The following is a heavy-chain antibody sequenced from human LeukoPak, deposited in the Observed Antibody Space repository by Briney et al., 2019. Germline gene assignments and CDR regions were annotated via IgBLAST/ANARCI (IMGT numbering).Heavy chain of an antibody. V-gene: IGHV3-21*01. CDR3: ARDPAPLNSYGSGSYQDY. CDR2: ISSSSSYI. Sequence: GGSLRLSCAASGFTFSSYSMNWVRQAPGKGLEWVSSISSSSSYIYYADSVKGRFTISRDNAKNSLYLQMNSLRAEDTAVYYCARDPAPLNSYGSGSYQDYWGQGTLVTVSS. D-gene: IGHD3-10*01. J-gene: IGHJ4*02. CDR1: GFTFSSYS.